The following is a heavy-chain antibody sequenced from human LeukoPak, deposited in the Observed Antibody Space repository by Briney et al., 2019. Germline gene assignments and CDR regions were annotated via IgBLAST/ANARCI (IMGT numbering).Heavy chain of an antibody. J-gene: IGHJ4*02. D-gene: IGHD6-19*01. Sequence: GGSLSLSCAASGFTLSIYAMHAVRRAPAKGLEWVAVISYHGSNKYYADSVKGRFSISRDNSKNALYLQMNRLRAEDTAVYYCARTRQWLVLLGRYYFDYWGQGTLVTVSS. V-gene: IGHV3-30-3*01. CDR3: ARTRQWLVLLGRYYFDY. CDR2: ISYHGSNK. CDR1: GFTLSIYA.